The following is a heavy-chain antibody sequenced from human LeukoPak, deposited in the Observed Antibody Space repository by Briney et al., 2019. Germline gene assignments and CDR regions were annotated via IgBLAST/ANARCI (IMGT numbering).Heavy chain of an antibody. CDR2: IKQDGSEK. D-gene: IGHD3-3*01. V-gene: IGHV3-7*01. CDR1: GFTFSSYW. J-gene: IGHJ1*01. Sequence: GGSLRLSCAASGFTFSSYWMSWVRQAPGKGLEWVVNIKQDGSEKYYEDSMKGRFTISRDNAKSSLYLQMKSLRAEDTAVYYCVRDVAYDFRNPYRYFQHWGQGTLVTVSS. CDR3: VRDVAYDFRNPYRYFQH.